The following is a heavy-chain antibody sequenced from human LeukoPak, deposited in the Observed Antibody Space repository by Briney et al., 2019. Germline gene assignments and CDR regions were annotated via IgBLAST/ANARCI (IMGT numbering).Heavy chain of an antibody. CDR1: GFTFSGYG. CDR2: IRYDGSNK. J-gene: IGHJ4*02. D-gene: IGHD2-15*01. CDR3: ARRPEDCSGNSSYTAPDY. V-gene: IGHV3-30*02. Sequence: GGSLRLYCAASGFTFSGYGMHWVRQAAGKGLEWVAFIRYDGSNKYYADSVKGRFTISRDNSKNTLYLQMNSLRPEDTAVYYCARRPEDCSGNSSYTAPDYWGQGTLVTVSS.